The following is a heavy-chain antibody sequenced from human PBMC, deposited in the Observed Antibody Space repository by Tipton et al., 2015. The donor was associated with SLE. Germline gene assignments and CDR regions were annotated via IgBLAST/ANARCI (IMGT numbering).Heavy chain of an antibody. J-gene: IGHJ6*02. Sequence: TLSLTCSVSGASVGPAHDYWSWVRQPPGKGLEYIGEIHHRGSTNYKSSLRGRVTISVDKSKNQFSLKLTSVTAADTAVYYCASWIPLTGINVWGHGATVTVSS. V-gene: IGHV4-4*02. CDR3: ASWIPLTGINV. D-gene: IGHD5-18*01. CDR1: GASVGPAHDY. CDR2: IHHRGST.